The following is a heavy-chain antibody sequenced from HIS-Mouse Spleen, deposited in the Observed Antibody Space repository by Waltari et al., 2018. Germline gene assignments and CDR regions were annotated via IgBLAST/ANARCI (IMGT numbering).Heavy chain of an antibody. CDR3: ARDGRKADGSWASVGNYFDY. CDR2: IYYSGST. V-gene: IGHV4-30-4*01. CDR1: GGSISSGDYY. D-gene: IGHD2-15*01. J-gene: IGHJ4*02. Sequence: QVQLQESGPGLVKPSQTLSLTCTVSGGSISSGDYYWSWIRQPPGKGREWIGYIYYSGSTYYNPSLKSRVTISVDTSKNQFSLKLSSVTAADTAVYYCARDGRKADGSWASVGNYFDYWGQGTLVTVSS.